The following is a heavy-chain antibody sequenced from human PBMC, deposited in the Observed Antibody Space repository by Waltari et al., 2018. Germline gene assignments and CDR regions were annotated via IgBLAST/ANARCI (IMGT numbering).Heavy chain of an antibody. CDR2: INHSGST. J-gene: IGHJ6*02. V-gene: IGHV4-34*01. D-gene: IGHD5-18*01. CDR1: GGSFSGYY. CDR3: ARSAIAPGWDGMDV. Sequence: QVQLQQWGAGLLKPSETLSLTCAVYGGSFSGYYWSWIRQPPGKGLEWIGEINHSGSTNYNPSLKSRVTISVDTSKNQFSLKLSSVTAADTAVYYCARSAIAPGWDGMDVWGQGTTVTVSS.